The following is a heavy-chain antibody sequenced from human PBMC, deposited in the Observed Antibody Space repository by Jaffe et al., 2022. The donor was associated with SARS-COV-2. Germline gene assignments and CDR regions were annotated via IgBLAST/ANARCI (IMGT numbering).Heavy chain of an antibody. CDR1: GGSFSGYY. Sequence: QVQLQQWGAGLLKPSETLSLTCAVYGGSFSGYYWSWIRQPPGKGLEWIGEINHSGSTNYNPSLKSRVTISVDTSKNQFSLKLSSVTAADTAVYYCARDLVVVPAAMRGGYWFDPWGQGTLVTVSS. D-gene: IGHD2-2*01. CDR3: ARDLVVVPAAMRGGYWFDP. V-gene: IGHV4-34*01. J-gene: IGHJ5*02. CDR2: INHSGST.